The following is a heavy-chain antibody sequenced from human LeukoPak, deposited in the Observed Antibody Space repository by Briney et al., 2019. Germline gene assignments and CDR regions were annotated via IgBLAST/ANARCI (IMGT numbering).Heavy chain of an antibody. V-gene: IGHV3-48*01. D-gene: IGHD3-3*01. CDR2: ISSSSSTI. CDR3: ARDRSFWSGAYYYYYYMDV. Sequence: PGGSLRLSCAASGFTFSSYSMNWVRQAPGKGLEWVSYISSSSSTIYYADSVKGRFTISRDNAKNSLYLQMNSLRAEDTAVYYCARDRSFWSGAYYYYYYMDVWGKGTTVTVSS. J-gene: IGHJ6*03. CDR1: GFTFSSYS.